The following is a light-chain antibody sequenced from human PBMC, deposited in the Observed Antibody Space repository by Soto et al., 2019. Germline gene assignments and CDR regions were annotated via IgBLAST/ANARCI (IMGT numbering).Light chain of an antibody. J-gene: IGKJ4*01. Sequence: EMVLTQSPGTLSLSPGERATLSCRASQSVSSSFLAWYQQKPGQAPSLLIYGASSRATGIPDRFSGSGSGTDFTLTISRLEPEDFAVYYCQQYDNSAALTFGAGTKEDIK. CDR1: QSVSSSF. CDR2: GAS. CDR3: QQYDNSAALT. V-gene: IGKV3-20*01.